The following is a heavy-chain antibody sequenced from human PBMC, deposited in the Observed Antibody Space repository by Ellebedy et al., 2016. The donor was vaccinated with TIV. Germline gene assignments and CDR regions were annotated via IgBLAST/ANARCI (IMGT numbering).Heavy chain of an antibody. D-gene: IGHD3-22*01. Sequence: PGGSLRLSCVASGFTFNTYAMSWVRQAPGQGLEWVSGISADSGSTYYTDSVKGRFSIFRDNSKNTLYLQMNSLRAEDTAVYYCAKDRTPYYHDSSGYYAKWGQGTLVTVSS. CDR1: GFTFNTYA. CDR2: ISADSGST. J-gene: IGHJ4*02. V-gene: IGHV3-23*01. CDR3: AKDRTPYYHDSSGYYAK.